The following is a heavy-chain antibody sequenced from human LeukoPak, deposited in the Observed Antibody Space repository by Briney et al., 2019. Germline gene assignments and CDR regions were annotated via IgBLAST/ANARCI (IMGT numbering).Heavy chain of an antibody. J-gene: IGHJ4*02. Sequence: PGGSLRLSCAASGFTFSSYSMNWVRQAPGKGLEWVSYISSSSSTIYYADSVKGRFTISRDNAKNSLYLQMNSLRAEDTAVYYCARSQAQQLVLGYFDYWGQGTLVTVSS. CDR3: ARSQAQQLVLGYFDY. CDR1: GFTFSSYS. D-gene: IGHD6-13*01. CDR2: ISSSSSTI. V-gene: IGHV3-48*01.